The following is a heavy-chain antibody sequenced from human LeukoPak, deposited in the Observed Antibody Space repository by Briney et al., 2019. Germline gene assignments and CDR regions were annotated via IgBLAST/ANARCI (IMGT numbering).Heavy chain of an antibody. D-gene: IGHD6-13*01. CDR2: IIPFFGTA. V-gene: IGHV1-69*13. J-gene: IGHJ4*02. CDR3: ARDGNRGGAPTVYSSSL. Sequence: VASVKVSCKASGGTFSSYAFSWVRQAPGQGLEWMGGIIPFFGTANYTQKFQGRVTITADESTSTAYMELSSLRSEDTAVYYCARDGNRGGAPTVYSSSLWGQGTLVTVSS. CDR1: GGTFSSYA.